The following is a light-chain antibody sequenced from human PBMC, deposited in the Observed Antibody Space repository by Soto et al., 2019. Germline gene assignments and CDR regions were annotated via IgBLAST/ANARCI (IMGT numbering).Light chain of an antibody. V-gene: IGKV3-11*01. Sequence: EIVMTQSPATLSVSPGDRATLSCRASQSVSTYLAWYQQKPGQAPRLLIYDASNRATGITARFSGSGSGTDFTLTISSLEPEDFAVYYCQQRSDWPPITFGQGTRLEIK. J-gene: IGKJ5*01. CDR1: QSVSTY. CDR3: QQRSDWPPIT. CDR2: DAS.